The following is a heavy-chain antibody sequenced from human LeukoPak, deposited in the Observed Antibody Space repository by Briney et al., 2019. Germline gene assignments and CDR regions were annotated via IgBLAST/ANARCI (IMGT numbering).Heavy chain of an antibody. Sequence: SVKVSCKASGCTFSSYAISWVRQAPGQGVEWMGGIIPIFGTANYAQKFQGRATITADESTSTAYMELSSLRSEDTAVYYYARGEPYGSGSYYNPGWFDPWGQGTLVTVSS. CDR2: IIPIFGTA. CDR3: ARGEPYGSGSYYNPGWFDP. V-gene: IGHV1-69*01. CDR1: GCTFSSYA. D-gene: IGHD3-10*01. J-gene: IGHJ5*02.